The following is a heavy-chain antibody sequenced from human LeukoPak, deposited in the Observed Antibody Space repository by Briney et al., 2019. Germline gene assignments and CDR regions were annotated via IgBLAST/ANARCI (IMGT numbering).Heavy chain of an antibody. Sequence: GGSLRLSCAASGFTFSSHSMNWVRQAPGKGLEWVSYISSSSTIYYADSVKGRFTISRDNAKNSLYLQMNSLRAEDTAVYYCARLRRDGYNFDYWGQGTLVTVSS. D-gene: IGHD5-24*01. CDR2: ISSSSTI. V-gene: IGHV3-48*01. CDR1: GFTFSSHS. J-gene: IGHJ4*02. CDR3: ARLRRDGYNFDY.